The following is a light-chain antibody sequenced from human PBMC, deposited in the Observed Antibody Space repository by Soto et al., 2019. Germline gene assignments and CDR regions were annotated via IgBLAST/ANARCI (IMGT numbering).Light chain of an antibody. V-gene: IGKV3-20*01. J-gene: IGKJ1*01. CDR1: QSISSSF. Sequence: EIVLTQSPGTLSLSPGERATLSCRASQSISSSFLAWYQQKPGQAPRLLIYGPSGRATGIPDRFSGSGSGTDFTLTISRLATEDFAVYYCQQYGSSPRTFGQGTKVDIK. CDR3: QQYGSSPRT. CDR2: GPS.